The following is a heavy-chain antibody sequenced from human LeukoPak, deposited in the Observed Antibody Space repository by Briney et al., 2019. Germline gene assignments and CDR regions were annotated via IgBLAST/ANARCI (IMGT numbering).Heavy chain of an antibody. CDR3: ALEERLYNYVYTADLFYHYGLDV. D-gene: IGHD3-10*02. Sequence: GGSLRLSCAASGFTFSSYWMSWVRQAPGKGLEWVATIRQDGNERYYVASVKGRFTISRDNAKKSLYLQMDSLRAEDTAVYYCALEERLYNYVYTADLFYHYGLDVWGQGTTVTVSS. CDR1: GFTFSSYW. J-gene: IGHJ6*02. V-gene: IGHV3-7*02. CDR2: IRQDGNER.